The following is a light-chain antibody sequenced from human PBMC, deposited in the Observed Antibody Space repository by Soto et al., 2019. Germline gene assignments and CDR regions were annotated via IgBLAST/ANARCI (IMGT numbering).Light chain of an antibody. J-gene: IGLJ2*01. CDR1: SSDVGGYNY. CDR3: SAYTRNRTLVV. Sequence: QSALTQPASVSGSPGQSITISCTGTSSDVGGYNYVSWYQQHPGKAPKLMIYDVSNRPSGVSNRFSGSKSGNTASLTISGRQAEDGAVYCYSAYTRNRTLVVFAGGTKLTVL. CDR2: DVS. V-gene: IGLV2-14*03.